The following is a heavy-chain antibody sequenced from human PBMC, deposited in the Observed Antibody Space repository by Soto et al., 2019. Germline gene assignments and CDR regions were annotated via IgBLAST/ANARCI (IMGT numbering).Heavy chain of an antibody. V-gene: IGHV4-59*01. CDR2: IYYSGST. D-gene: IGHD3-9*01. J-gene: IGHJ6*02. CDR3: ATGLDHYYDILTGYATMDV. CDR1: GGSISSYY. Sequence: SETLSLTCTVSGGSISSYYWSWIRRPPGKGLEWIGYIYYSGSTNYNPSLKSRVTISVDTSKNQFSLKLSSVTAADTAVYYCATGLDHYYDILTGYATMDVWGQGTTVTVSS.